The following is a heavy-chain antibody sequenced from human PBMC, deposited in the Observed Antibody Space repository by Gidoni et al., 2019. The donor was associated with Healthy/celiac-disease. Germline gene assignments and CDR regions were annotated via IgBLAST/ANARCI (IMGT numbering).Heavy chain of an antibody. D-gene: IGHD6-13*01. Sequence: QVPLVQSGAEVKKPGASVKVSCKASVYTFTCSYMHWVRQAHGQGLEWMGWINRNSGGKNYEQKGKGRVTRTRDTTISTVYMERSRLRSDDTDVYYCARETRYVAAAGAFDPWGQGTLVTVSS. V-gene: IGHV1-2*02. CDR3: ARETRYVAAAGAFDP. J-gene: IGHJ5*02. CDR2: INRNSGGK. CDR1: VYTFTCSY.